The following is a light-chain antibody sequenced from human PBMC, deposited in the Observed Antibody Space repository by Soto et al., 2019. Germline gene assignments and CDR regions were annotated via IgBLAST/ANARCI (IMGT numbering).Light chain of an antibody. Sequence: ESMLTQSPGTLSLSPGERATLSCRASQSVSTRYLAWYQQKPCQAPRLLIYGASIRATGIPDRFSGSGSGTDFTLTISRLEPEDFAVYDCHQFGSSPPAFTFGQGTKLEI. V-gene: IGKV3-20*01. J-gene: IGKJ2*01. CDR3: HQFGSSPPAFT. CDR2: GAS. CDR1: QSVSTRY.